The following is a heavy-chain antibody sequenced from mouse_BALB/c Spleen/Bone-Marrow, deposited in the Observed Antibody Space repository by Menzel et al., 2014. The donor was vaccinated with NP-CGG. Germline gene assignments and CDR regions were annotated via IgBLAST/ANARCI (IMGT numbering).Heavy chain of an antibody. V-gene: IGHV7-3*02. CDR3: ASSYALDS. Sequence: EVKLMESGGGLVQPGGSLRLSCATSGFTFTDYFMSWVRQPPGKALEWLGFIRNKANGYTTEYNASVKGRFTISRDNSQSILYLQLSTLRPEDSATYYCASSYALDSWGQGTSVTVSS. CDR1: GFTFTDYF. J-gene: IGHJ4*01. CDR2: IRNKANGYTT.